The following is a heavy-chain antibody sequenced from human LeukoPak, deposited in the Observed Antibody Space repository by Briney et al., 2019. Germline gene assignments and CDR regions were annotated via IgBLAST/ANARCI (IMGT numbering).Heavy chain of an antibody. CDR2: IYPGDSDT. CDR1: GYSFTSYW. V-gene: IGHV5-51*01. Sequence: GESLKISCKGSGYSFTSYWIGWVRQTPGKGLEWMGIIYPGDSDTRYSPSFQGQVTISADKSISTAYLQWSSLKASDTAMYYCATGRYCSGGSCRRNYFDYWGQGTLVTVSS. J-gene: IGHJ4*02. D-gene: IGHD2-15*01. CDR3: ATGRYCSGGSCRRNYFDY.